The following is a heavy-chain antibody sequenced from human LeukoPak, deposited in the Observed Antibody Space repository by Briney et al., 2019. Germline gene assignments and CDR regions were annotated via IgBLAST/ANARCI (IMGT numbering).Heavy chain of an antibody. Sequence: PGGSLRLSCAASGFTFSSYAMSWVRQAPGKGLEWVLAISGSGGSTYYADSVKGRFTISRDNSKNTLYLQMNSLRAEDTAVYYCAKVVGVLVVITPGYFDYWGQGTLVTVSS. V-gene: IGHV3-23*01. D-gene: IGHD3-22*01. CDR3: AKVVGVLVVITPGYFDY. J-gene: IGHJ4*02. CDR2: ISGSGGST. CDR1: GFTFSSYA.